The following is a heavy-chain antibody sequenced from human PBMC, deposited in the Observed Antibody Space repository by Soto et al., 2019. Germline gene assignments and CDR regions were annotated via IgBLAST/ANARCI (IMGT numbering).Heavy chain of an antibody. V-gene: IGHV4-30-2*01. D-gene: IGHD3-3*01. CDR3: ARVAHYDFWSGYPPQARGYSYYYGMDV. Sequence: LSLTCAVSGGSISSGGYSWSWIRQPPGKGLEWIGYIYHSGSTYYNPSLKSRVTISVDRSKNQFSLKLSSVTAADTAVYYCARVAHYDFWSGYPPQARGYSYYYGMDVWGQGTTVTVSS. CDR2: IYHSGST. CDR1: GGSISSGGYS. J-gene: IGHJ6*02.